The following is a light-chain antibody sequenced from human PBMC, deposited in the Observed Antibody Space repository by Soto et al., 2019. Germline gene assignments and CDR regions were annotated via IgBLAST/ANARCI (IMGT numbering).Light chain of an antibody. CDR1: SSDVRGYNY. J-gene: IGLJ2*01. V-gene: IGLV2-14*01. Sequence: QSVLTQPASVSGSPGQSITISCTGTSSDVRGYNYVSWYQQHPGKAPKLMIYDVSNRPSGVSNRFSGSKSGNTASLTISGLQAEDEADYYCSSYTSSTPVFGGGTKVTVL. CDR2: DVS. CDR3: SSYTSSTPV.